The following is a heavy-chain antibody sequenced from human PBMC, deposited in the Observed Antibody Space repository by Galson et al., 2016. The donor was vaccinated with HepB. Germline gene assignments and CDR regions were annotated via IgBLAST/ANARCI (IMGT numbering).Heavy chain of an antibody. J-gene: IGHJ4*02. Sequence: LSLTRTVSGGSISSDDSYWSWIRQPPGKGLEWIGYIYFSGSTYYNPSLKSRVSISIDTSKNQFSLKVSSVTAADTAVYYCARYNFGGNLPIDYWGRGTLVAVSS. CDR3: ARYNFGGNLPIDY. CDR2: IYFSGST. CDR1: GGSISSDDSY. D-gene: IGHD4-23*01. V-gene: IGHV4-30-4*01.